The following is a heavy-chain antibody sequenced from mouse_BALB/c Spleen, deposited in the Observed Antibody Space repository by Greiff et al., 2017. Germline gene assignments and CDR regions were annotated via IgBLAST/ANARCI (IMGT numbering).Heavy chain of an antibody. V-gene: IGHV2-9*02. CDR1: GFSLTSYG. CDR2: IWAGGST. Sequence: QVQLQQSGPGLVAPSQSLSITCTVSGFSLTSYGVHWVRQPPGKGLEWLGVIWAGGSTNYNSALMSRLSISKDNSKSQVFLKMNSLQTDDTAMYYCARGVYGSSYGYFDVWGAGTTVTVSS. J-gene: IGHJ1*01. D-gene: IGHD1-1*01. CDR3: ARGVYGSSYGYFDV.